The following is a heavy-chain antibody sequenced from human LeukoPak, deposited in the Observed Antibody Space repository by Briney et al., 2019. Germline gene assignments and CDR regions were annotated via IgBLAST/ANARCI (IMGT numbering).Heavy chain of an antibody. V-gene: IGHV4-59*08. D-gene: IGHD1-1*01. J-gene: IGHJ4*02. CDR3: ARHTRWMGFDY. CDR1: GGSFSSYY. CDR2: IYYSGST. Sequence: SETLSLTCTVSGGSFSSYYWSWIRQPPGKGLEWIGYIYYSGSTNYNPSLTSRVTISVNTSKNQFSLKLSSVTAAETSVYYCARHTRWMGFDYWGQGTLVTVSS.